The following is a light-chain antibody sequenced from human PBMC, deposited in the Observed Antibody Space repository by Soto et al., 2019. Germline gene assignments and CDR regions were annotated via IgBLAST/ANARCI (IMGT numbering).Light chain of an antibody. CDR3: QTWGSGIVV. Sequence: QPVLTQSPSASASLGASVKLTCTRSSGHSNYSNAGHQQQSEKGHRSLMKLNSDGSHSKGDGIPDRFSGSSSGAERYLTISSLQSEDEDDYYCQTWGSGIVVFGGGTKLTVL. J-gene: IGLJ2*01. CDR1: SGHSNYS. V-gene: IGLV4-69*01. CDR2: LNSDGSH.